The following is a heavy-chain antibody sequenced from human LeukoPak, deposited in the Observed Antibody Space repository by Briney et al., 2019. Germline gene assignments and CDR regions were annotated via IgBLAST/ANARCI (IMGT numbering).Heavy chain of an antibody. V-gene: IGHV4-34*01. J-gene: IGHJ5*02. D-gene: IGHD6-13*01. CDR3: ASGVPAYSSSWYPHIHWFDP. CDR2: INHSGTT. CDR1: GGSFSGYY. Sequence: SETLSLTCAVYGGSFSGYYCSWIRQPPGKGLEWSVEINHSGTTYYNPSLKSRVTISGDTSKNNSPLKLSAVTAEDTAIYYCASGVPAYSSSWYPHIHWFDPWGQGTLVTVSS.